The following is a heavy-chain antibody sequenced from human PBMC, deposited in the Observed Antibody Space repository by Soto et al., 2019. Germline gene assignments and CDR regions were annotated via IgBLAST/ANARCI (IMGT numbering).Heavy chain of an antibody. V-gene: IGHV1-18*01. CDR2: ISAYNGNT. Sequence: ASVKVSCKASGYTFTSYGISWVRQAPGQGLEWMGWISAYNGNTNYAQKLQGRVTVTTDTSTSTAYMELRSLRSDDTAVYYCARAPSIAVAVAYWGQGTLVTVSS. D-gene: IGHD6-19*01. CDR1: GYTFTSYG. J-gene: IGHJ4*02. CDR3: ARAPSIAVAVAY.